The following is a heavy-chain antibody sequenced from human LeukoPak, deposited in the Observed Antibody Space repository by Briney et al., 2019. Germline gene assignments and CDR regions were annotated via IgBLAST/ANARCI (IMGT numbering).Heavy chain of an antibody. D-gene: IGHD6-13*01. J-gene: IGHJ4*02. V-gene: IGHV4-59*08. CDR3: VRRHRSSWYRDY. CDR1: GDSISSYY. CDR2: IYYDGST. Sequence: SETLSLTCTVPGDSISSYYWRWIRQPPGKGLEWIGYIYYDGSTNYNPSLKSRVTISVDTSKNQFSLKLSSVTAADTAVYYCVRRHRSSWYRDYWGQGTLVTVSS.